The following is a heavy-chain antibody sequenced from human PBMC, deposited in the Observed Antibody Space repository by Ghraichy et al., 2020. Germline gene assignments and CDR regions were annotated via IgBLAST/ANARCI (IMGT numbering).Heavy chain of an antibody. D-gene: IGHD6-13*01. CDR3: VKSGYSSSWFAPIDY. V-gene: IGHV3-64D*06. CDR2: ISNNGGST. J-gene: IGHJ4*02. Sequence: LSLTCSASGFTFSSYAMHWVRQAPGKGLEYVSAISNNGGSTYYGDSVKGRFTISRDNSNNTLYLQMSSLRTEDTAVYYCVKSGYSSSWFAPIDYWGQGTLVTVSS. CDR1: GFTFSSYA.